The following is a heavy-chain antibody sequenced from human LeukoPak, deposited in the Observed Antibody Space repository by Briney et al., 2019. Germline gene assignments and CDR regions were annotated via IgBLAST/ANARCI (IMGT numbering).Heavy chain of an antibody. CDR3: ATGGNSGRKYYYYYYYMDV. CDR1: GGTFSSYA. J-gene: IGHJ6*03. CDR2: FDPEDGET. V-gene: IGHV1-24*01. Sequence: GASVKVSCKASGGTFSSYAISWVRQAPGKGLEWMGGFDPEDGETIYAQKFQGRVTMTEDTSTDTAYMELSSLRSEDTAVYYCATGGNSGRKYYYYYYYMDVWGKGTTVTVSS. D-gene: IGHD4-23*01.